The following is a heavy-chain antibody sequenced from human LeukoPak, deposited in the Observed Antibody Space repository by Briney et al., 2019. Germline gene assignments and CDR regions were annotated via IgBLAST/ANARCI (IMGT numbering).Heavy chain of an antibody. Sequence: GGSLRLSCAASGFTIGGFAMTWVRPGPGKGLEWVSSIGSDYKTHYSESVKGRFAISRDNSQSTVFLQMNSLRAADTAVYYCAKDLYSSSHGPPSLDCWGQGTLVTVSS. CDR1: GFTIGGFA. CDR3: AKDLYSSSHGPPSLDC. CDR2: IGSDYKT. D-gene: IGHD6-13*01. J-gene: IGHJ4*02. V-gene: IGHV3-23*01.